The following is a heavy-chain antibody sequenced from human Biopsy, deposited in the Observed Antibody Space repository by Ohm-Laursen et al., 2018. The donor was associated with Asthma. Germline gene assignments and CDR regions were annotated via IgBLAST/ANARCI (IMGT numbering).Heavy chain of an antibody. CDR3: ARTYCTLNTCYASFDH. CDR1: GYSFELNG. D-gene: IGHD2-2*01. J-gene: IGHJ4*02. CDR2: ISDYLENP. V-gene: IGHV1-18*04. Sequence: GASVKVSCKASGYSFELNGMSWVRQRPGQGLEWMGWISDYLENPNYAQKFQDRVNMTYDRSTNTAYMELKSLRTDDTAVYFCARTYCTLNTCYASFDHWGQGTLVAVSS.